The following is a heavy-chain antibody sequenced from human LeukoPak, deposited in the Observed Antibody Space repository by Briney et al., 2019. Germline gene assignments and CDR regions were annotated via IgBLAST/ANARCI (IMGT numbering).Heavy chain of an antibody. CDR1: GFTLATYS. J-gene: IGHJ4*02. D-gene: IGHD6-6*01. CDR3: ARRGQLLQTSDY. V-gene: IGHV3-21*01. CDR2: ISSSSAYI. Sequence: GGSLRLSCAASGFTLATYSMNWVRQAPGKGLEWVSSISSSSAYIYYADSVKGRFTISRDNAKNSLYLQMNSLRAEDTAVYYCARRGQLLQTSDYWGQGTLVTVSS.